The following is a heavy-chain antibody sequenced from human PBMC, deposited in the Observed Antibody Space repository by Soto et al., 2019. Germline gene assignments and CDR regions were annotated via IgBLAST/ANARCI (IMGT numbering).Heavy chain of an antibody. V-gene: IGHV4-34*01. Sequence: QVQLQQWGAGLLKPSETLSLTCAVYGGSFSDYYWSWIRQPTGKGLEWIGEINHRGSTNYNPSLKSRVTISVDTSKNQFSLKLSSVTAADTAVYYCARTSRFDYWGQGTLVTVSS. CDR1: GGSFSDYY. CDR2: INHRGST. CDR3: ARTSRFDY. D-gene: IGHD6-6*01. J-gene: IGHJ4*02.